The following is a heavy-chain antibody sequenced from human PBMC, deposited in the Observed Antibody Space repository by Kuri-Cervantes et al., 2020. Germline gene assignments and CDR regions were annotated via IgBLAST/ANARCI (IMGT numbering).Heavy chain of an antibody. CDR2: ISWNSGSI. Sequence: GGSLRLSCAASGFTFDDYAMHWVRQAPGKGLEWVSGISWNSGSIGYADSVKGRFTISRGNAKNSLYLQMNSLRAEDTALYYCARRISGDHYYFDYWGQGTLVTVSS. CDR1: GFTFDDYA. CDR3: ARRISGDHYYFDY. J-gene: IGHJ4*02. V-gene: IGHV3-9*01. D-gene: IGHD4-17*01.